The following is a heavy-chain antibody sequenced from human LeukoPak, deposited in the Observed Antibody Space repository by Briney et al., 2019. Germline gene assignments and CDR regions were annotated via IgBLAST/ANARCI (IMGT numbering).Heavy chain of an antibody. CDR2: IWYDGSNE. D-gene: IGHD3-3*01. CDR3: ARQVAYYDFWSGYPDY. V-gene: IGHV3-33*01. Sequence: GGSLRLSCAASGFTFSSYGMDWVRQAPGKGLEWVAVIWYDGSNEYYADSVKGRFTISRDNSKNTLYLQMNSLRAEDTAVYYCARQVAYYDFWSGYPDYWGQGTLVTVSS. J-gene: IGHJ4*02. CDR1: GFTFSSYG.